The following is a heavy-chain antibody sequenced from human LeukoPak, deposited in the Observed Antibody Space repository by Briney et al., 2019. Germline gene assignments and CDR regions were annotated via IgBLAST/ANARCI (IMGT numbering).Heavy chain of an antibody. CDR3: AREEYSSSSVPYYYYYMDV. J-gene: IGHJ6*03. CDR1: GLTFSNAW. CDR2: IKSKTDGETT. Sequence: GGSLRLSCAASGLTFSNAWMSWVRQAPGKGLEWIGRIKSKTDGETTDYAAPVRGRFTISRDDSKNTLYLQMTSLRAEDTAVYYCAREEYSSSSVPYYYYYMDVWGKGTTVTVSS. V-gene: IGHV3-15*01. D-gene: IGHD6-6*01.